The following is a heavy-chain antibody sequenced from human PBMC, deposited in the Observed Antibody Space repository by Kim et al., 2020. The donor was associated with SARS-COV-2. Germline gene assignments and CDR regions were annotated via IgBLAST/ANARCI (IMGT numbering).Heavy chain of an antibody. D-gene: IGHD1-26*01. J-gene: IGHJ4*02. Sequence: SETLSLTCSVSGDSVSSGGYYWTWIRQPPGKGLEWIGSIHNSGSANYNPSLKSRATILLDTSKRQFSLRLNSMTAADTAFYHCARDLGGSFLYYLDFWGPGILVTVPS. V-gene: IGHV4-61*08. CDR1: GDSVSSGGYY. CDR3: ARDLGGSFLYYLDF. CDR2: IHNSGSA.